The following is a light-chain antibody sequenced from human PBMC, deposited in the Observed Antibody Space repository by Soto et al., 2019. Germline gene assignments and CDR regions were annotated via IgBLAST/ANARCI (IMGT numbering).Light chain of an antibody. CDR1: QSISSY. J-gene: IGKJ4*01. CDR3: QQRSNWPLT. Sequence: PGERATLSCRASQSISSYLAWYQQKPGQAPRLLIYDASNRATGIPARFSGSGSGTDFTLTISSLESEDFAVYYCQQRSNWPLTFGGGTKVDIK. CDR2: DAS. V-gene: IGKV3-11*01.